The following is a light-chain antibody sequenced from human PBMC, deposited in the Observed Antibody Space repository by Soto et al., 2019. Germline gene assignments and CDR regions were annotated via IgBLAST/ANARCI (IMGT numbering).Light chain of an antibody. J-gene: IGKJ2*01. CDR1: QGVSNW. V-gene: IGKV1-12*01. CDR2: AAS. Sequence: DIQMTQSPSSVSASVGDRVTITCRASQGVSNWLAWYQQKPGKAPKLLIYAASTLRSGVPSRFRGSGSGTDFTITIRSLEPEGFATYYCQQANSFPYPFGQGTKLEVK. CDR3: QQANSFPYP.